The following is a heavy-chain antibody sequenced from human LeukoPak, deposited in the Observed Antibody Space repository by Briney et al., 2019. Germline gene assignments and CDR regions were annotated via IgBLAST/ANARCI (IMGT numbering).Heavy chain of an antibody. J-gene: IGHJ4*02. Sequence: SETLSLTCAVSGYSISSGYYWGWIRQPPGKGLEWIGSIYHSGSTYYNPSLKSRVTISVDTSKNQFSLKLSSVTAADTAVYYCARRPRYCGGDCIDYWGQGTLVTVSS. CDR1: GYSISSGYY. D-gene: IGHD2-21*02. CDR2: IYHSGST. CDR3: ARRPRYCGGDCIDY. V-gene: IGHV4-38-2*01.